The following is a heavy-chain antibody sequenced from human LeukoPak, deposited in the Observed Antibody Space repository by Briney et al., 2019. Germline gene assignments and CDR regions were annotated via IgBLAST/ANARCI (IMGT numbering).Heavy chain of an antibody. Sequence: SGPTLVNPTQTLTLTCTFSGFSLSTSGVGVGWIRQPPGKALEWLALIYWDDDKRYSPSLKSRLTITKDTSKNQVVLTMTDMDPVDTATYYCAHRPPDPLDYYDSSGYHHWGQGTLVTVSS. CDR2: IYWDDDK. J-gene: IGHJ5*02. D-gene: IGHD3-22*01. V-gene: IGHV2-5*02. CDR3: AHRPPDPLDYYDSSGYHH. CDR1: GFSLSTSGVG.